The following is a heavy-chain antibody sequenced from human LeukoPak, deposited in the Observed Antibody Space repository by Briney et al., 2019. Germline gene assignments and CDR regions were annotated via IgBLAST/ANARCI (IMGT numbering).Heavy chain of an antibody. CDR2: SGST. J-gene: IGHJ4*02. CDR3: ARHGDYDSSGYQFDY. V-gene: IGHV4-38-2*02. Sequence: SETLSLTCTVSGYSISSGYYWGWIRQPPGKGLEWIGSGSTYYNPSLKSRVTISVDTSKNQFSLKLSSVTAADTAVYYCARHGDYDSSGYQFDYWGQGTLVTVSS. D-gene: IGHD3-22*01. CDR1: GYSISSGYY.